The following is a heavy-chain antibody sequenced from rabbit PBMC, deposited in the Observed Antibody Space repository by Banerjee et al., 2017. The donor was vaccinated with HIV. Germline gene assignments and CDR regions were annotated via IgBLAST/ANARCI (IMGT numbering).Heavy chain of an antibody. Sequence: QSLEESGGDLVKPGGTLTLSCKASGFDFSSYGVSWVRQAPGKGLEWIGYIDPVFGSTYYASWVNGRFTISKTSSTTVTLQMTSLTAADTATYFCARRGLGGDAYALWGPGTLVTVS. V-gene: IGHV1S40*01. J-gene: IGHJ4*01. D-gene: IGHD6-1*01. CDR2: IDPVFGST. CDR3: ARRGLGGDAYAL. CDR1: GFDFSSYG.